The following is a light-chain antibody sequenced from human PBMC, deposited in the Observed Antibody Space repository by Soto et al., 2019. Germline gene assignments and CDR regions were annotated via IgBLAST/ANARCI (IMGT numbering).Light chain of an antibody. V-gene: IGLV2-14*01. CDR2: EVN. CDR3: SSYTSSSALYV. CDR1: SSDVGGYTY. Sequence: QSALTQPASVSGSPRQSITISCTGASSDVGGYTYVSWYRQHPGKAPKLIIYEVNNRPSGVSHRFSGSKSGNTASLTISGLQAEDEADYYCSSYTSSSALYVCGNGNKSP. J-gene: IGLJ1*01.